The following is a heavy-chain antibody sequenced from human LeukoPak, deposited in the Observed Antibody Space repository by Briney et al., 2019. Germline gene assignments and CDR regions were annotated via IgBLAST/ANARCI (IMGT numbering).Heavy chain of an antibody. CDR2: ISSSGSTI. V-gene: IGHV3-11*01. CDR1: GFTFSDYY. J-gene: IGHJ4*02. Sequence: PGGSLRLSCAASGFTFSDYYMSWIRQAPGKGLEWVSYISSSGSTIYYADSVKGRFTISRDNAKNSLYLQMNSLRAEDTAVYYCARPSARYYYYDSSGYYQDWGQGTLVTVSS. D-gene: IGHD3-22*01. CDR3: ARPSARYYYYDSSGYYQD.